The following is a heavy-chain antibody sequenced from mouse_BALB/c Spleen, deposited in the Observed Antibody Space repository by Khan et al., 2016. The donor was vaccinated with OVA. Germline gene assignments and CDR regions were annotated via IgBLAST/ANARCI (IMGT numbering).Heavy chain of an antibody. J-gene: IGHJ4*01. D-gene: IGHD2-4*01. V-gene: IGHV1S56*01. CDR2: IYPGDGST. Sequence: VQLQESGPELVKPGALVKISCKASGYTFTAYNINWVKQRPGQGLEWIGWIYPGDGSTKYNENFKGEATLTADTSSNTAYMQLISLTSEKSAVYFCAREGLRGVAMDYWGQGTSVSVSS. CDR3: AREGLRGVAMDY. CDR1: GYTFTAYN.